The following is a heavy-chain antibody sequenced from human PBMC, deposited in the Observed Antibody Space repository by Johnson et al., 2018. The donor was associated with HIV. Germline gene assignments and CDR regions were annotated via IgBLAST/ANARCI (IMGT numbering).Heavy chain of an antibody. D-gene: IGHD1-26*01. CDR1: GFTFSNYG. V-gene: IGHV3-30*03. J-gene: IGHJ3*02. CDR2: ISFAGTKK. CDR3: ARVWEGAFDI. Sequence: QVQLVESGGGVVQPGRSLRLSCAASGFTFSNYGMHWVRQAPGKGLEWVAAISFAGTKKHYADSVKGRFTISRENAKNSLYLQMNSLRAGDTAVYYCARVWEGAFDIWGQGTMVTVSS.